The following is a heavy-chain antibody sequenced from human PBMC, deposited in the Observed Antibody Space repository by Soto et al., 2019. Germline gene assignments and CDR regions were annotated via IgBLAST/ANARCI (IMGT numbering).Heavy chain of an antibody. CDR1: GGSFSGYY. J-gene: IGHJ4*02. V-gene: IGHV4-34*01. CDR2: INHSGST. D-gene: IGHD5-18*01. CDR3: ARIYAGYKYDSG. Sequence: QVQLQQWGAGLLKPSETLSLTCAVYGGSFSGYYWSWIRQPPGKGLEWIGEINHSGSTNYNPSLKRRVTMSVDTSKNQFPLKLSSVTAADTAVYYCARIYAGYKYDSGWGQGTLVTVSS.